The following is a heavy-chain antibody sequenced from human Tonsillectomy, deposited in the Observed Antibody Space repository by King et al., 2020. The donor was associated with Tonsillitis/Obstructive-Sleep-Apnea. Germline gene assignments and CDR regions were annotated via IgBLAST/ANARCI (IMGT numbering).Heavy chain of an antibody. D-gene: IGHD1-26*01. CDR3: ARGPYSWSFLGHYSFDY. CDR1: GDTFISYG. Sequence: QLVQSGAEVKMPGASVKVSCKASGDTFISYGISWVRQAPGQGLEWMGWINAYNGNTNYAQKFQGRVTMTTDTSTSTAYMELRSLRSDDTAVYYCARGPYSWSFLGHYSFDYWGQGTLVTVSS. V-gene: IGHV1-18*01. CDR2: INAYNGNT. J-gene: IGHJ4*02.